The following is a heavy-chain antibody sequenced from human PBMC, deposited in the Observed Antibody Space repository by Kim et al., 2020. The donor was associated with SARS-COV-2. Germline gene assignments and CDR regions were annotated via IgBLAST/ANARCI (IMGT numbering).Heavy chain of an antibody. CDR3: AAGELLSHFDY. J-gene: IGHJ4*02. D-gene: IGHD3-10*01. CDR1: GFTFSSYA. Sequence: GGSLRLSCAASGFTFSSYAMSWVRQAPGKGLEWVSAISGSGGSTYYADSAKGRFTISRDNSKNTLYLQMNSLRAEDTAVYYCAAGELLSHFDYWGQGTLVTVSS. CDR2: ISGSGGST. V-gene: IGHV3-23*01.